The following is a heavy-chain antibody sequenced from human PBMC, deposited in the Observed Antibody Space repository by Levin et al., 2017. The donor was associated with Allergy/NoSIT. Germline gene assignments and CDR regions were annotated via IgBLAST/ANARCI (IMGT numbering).Heavy chain of an antibody. CDR1: GFTFSSYA. CDR2: ISYDGSNK. D-gene: IGHD3-10*01. Sequence: SCAASGFTFSSYAMHWVRQAPGKGLEWVAVISYDGSNKYYADSVKGRFTISRDNSKNTLYLQMNSLRAEDTAVYYCARPWIYYYGSGDHAFDIWGQGTMVTVSS. J-gene: IGHJ3*02. V-gene: IGHV3-30-3*01. CDR3: ARPWIYYYGSGDHAFDI.